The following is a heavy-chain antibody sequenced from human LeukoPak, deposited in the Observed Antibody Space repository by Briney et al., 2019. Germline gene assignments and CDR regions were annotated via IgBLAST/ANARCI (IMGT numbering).Heavy chain of an antibody. J-gene: IGHJ2*01. D-gene: IGHD3-10*01. Sequence: SETLSLTCTVSGYSISSGYYWGWIRQPPGKGLEWIGSIYHSGSTYYNPSLKSRVTISVDTSKNQFSLKLSSVTAADTAVYYCARAGFYWYFDLWGRGTLVTVSS. CDR1: GYSISSGYY. V-gene: IGHV4-38-2*02. CDR2: IYHSGST. CDR3: ARAGFYWYFDL.